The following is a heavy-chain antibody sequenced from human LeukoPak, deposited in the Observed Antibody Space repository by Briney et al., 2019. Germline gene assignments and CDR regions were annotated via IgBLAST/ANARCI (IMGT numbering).Heavy chain of an antibody. V-gene: IGHV4-59*08. CDR2: LYYTGST. CDR3: AGGPTSSFDY. D-gene: IGHD2-2*01. J-gene: IGHJ4*02. Sequence: SETLSLTCAVYGGSFSDYYWSWIRQPPGKGLEWIGYLYYTGSTNYNPSLKSRVTISVDRSKKQFSLKVSSVTAADTAVYYCAGGPTSSFDYWGQGTLVTVSS. CDR1: GGSFSDYY.